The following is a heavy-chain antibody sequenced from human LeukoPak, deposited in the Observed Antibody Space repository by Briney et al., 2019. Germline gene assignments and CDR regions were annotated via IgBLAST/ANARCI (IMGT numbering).Heavy chain of an antibody. CDR1: GGSMSNIYY. J-gene: IGHJ4*02. D-gene: IGHD2-2*01. CDR3: ARHRFYLKYYHSS. Sequence: SETLSLTCNVSGGSMSNIYYWGWIRQPPGKGLEWIGNIFYSGITYYNPSLRSRVTIAIDTSKSQFSLKLTSVTAADTAVYYCARHRFYLKYYHSSWGQGTLVTVSS. V-gene: IGHV4-39*01. CDR2: IFYSGIT.